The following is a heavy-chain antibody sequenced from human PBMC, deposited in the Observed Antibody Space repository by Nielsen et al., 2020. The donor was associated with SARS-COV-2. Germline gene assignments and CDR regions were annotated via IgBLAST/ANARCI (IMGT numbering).Heavy chain of an antibody. J-gene: IGHJ5*02. Sequence: GESLKISCETSRNNFVDYWIGWVRQMPGKGLEWMGIIYPGDSDTRYSPSFQGQVTISADKSISTAYLQWSSLKASDTAMYYCARLIAAANNWFDPWGQGTLVTVSS. V-gene: IGHV5-51*01. D-gene: IGHD6-13*01. CDR1: RNNFVDYW. CDR3: ARLIAAANNWFDP. CDR2: IYPGDSDT.